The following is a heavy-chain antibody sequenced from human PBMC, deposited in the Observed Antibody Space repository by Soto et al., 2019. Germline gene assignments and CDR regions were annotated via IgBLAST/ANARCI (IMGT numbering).Heavy chain of an antibody. J-gene: IGHJ6*02. V-gene: IGHV3-23*01. CDR3: AKDRERKGVPNKAYYYYYGMDV. CDR1: GFTFNTYA. CDR2: ISGNGEFT. D-gene: IGHD1-1*01. Sequence: PGGSLRLSCEASGFTFNTYAMIWVRQAPGKGLEWVSGISGNGEFTTYADSVKGRFTISRDTSKKTLYLQMNSLSAEDTAVYYCAKDRERKGVPNKAYYYYYGMDVWGQGTTVTVSS.